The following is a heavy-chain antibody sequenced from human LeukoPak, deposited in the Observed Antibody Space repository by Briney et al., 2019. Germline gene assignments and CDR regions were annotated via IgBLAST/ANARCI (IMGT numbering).Heavy chain of an antibody. CDR2: ISGSGGST. CDR1: GFTFSGYA. D-gene: IGHD3-10*01. CDR3: ARARAYGSGSSGKGSYYYYGMYV. V-gene: IGHV3-23*01. J-gene: IGHJ6*04. Sequence: GGSLRLSCAASGFTFSGYAMSWVRQAPGKGLEWVSAISGSGGSTYYADSVKGRFTISRDNSKNTLYLQMNSLRAEDTAVYYCARARAYGSGSSGKGSYYYYGMYVWGKGTTVTVSS.